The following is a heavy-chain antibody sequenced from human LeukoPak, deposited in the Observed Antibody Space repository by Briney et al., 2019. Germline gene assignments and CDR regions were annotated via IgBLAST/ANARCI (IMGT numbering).Heavy chain of an antibody. D-gene: IGHD3-3*01. CDR1: GGSFSGYY. J-gene: IGHJ5*02. CDR2: INHSGST. V-gene: IGHV4-34*01. Sequence: SETLSLTCAVYGGSFSGYYWSWIRQPPGKGLEWIWEINHSGSTNYNPSLKSRVTISVDTSKNPFSLKLSSVTAADTAVYYCARLWVRYYDFWSGYYYWFDPWGQGTLVTVSS. CDR3: ARLWVRYYDFWSGYYYWFDP.